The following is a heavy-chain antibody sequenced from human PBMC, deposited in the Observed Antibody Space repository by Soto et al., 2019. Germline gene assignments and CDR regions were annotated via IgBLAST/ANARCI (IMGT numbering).Heavy chain of an antibody. Sequence: EVQLVESGGGLVQPGGSLRLSCAASRFTFSSYSMNWVRQAPGKGLEWVSYISSSSSTIYYADSVKGRFTISRDNAKNSRYLQMNSLRDEDTAVYYCAREGFLEWLSRLINTGMDVWGQGTTVTVSS. CDR1: RFTFSSYS. CDR3: AREGFLEWLSRLINTGMDV. D-gene: IGHD3-3*01. CDR2: ISSSSSTI. V-gene: IGHV3-48*02. J-gene: IGHJ6*02.